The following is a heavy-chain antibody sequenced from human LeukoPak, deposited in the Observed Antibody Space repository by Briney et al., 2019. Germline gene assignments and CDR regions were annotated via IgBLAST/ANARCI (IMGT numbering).Heavy chain of an antibody. D-gene: IGHD2-15*01. CDR1: GGSISSGGYY. V-gene: IGHV4-31*03. Sequence: SGTLSLTCTVSGGSISSGGYYWSWIRQHPGKGLEWIGYIYYSGSTYYNPSLKSRVTISVDTSKNQFSLKLSSVTAADTAVYYCARDGEEGYCSGGSCYRYFDYWGQGTLVTVSS. J-gene: IGHJ4*02. CDR2: IYYSGST. CDR3: ARDGEEGYCSGGSCYRYFDY.